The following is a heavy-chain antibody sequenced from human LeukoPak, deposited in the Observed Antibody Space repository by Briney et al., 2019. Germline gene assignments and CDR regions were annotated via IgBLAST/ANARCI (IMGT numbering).Heavy chain of an antibody. J-gene: IGHJ4*02. Sequence: GWSLRLSCPSTGFTFSGYWMSWLRQAPGRGLEWVANIKQEGTEKYYVDSVKGRLIISRDNAKNSLYLQMNSLRAEDTAVYYCARDGSGWSVYWGQGTLVTVSS. V-gene: IGHV3-7*01. D-gene: IGHD6-19*01. CDR2: IKQEGTEK. CDR1: GFTFSGYW. CDR3: ARDGSGWSVY.